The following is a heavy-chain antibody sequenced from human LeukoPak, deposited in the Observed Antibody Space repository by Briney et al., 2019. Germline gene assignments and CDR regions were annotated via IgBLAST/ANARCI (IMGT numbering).Heavy chain of an antibody. Sequence: GGSLRLYCAASGFTFSSYSMNWVRQAPGKGLEWVSSISSSSSYIYYADSVKGRFTISRDNAKNSLYLQMNSLRAEDTAVYYCARVASHYDFWSGYEDAFDIWGQGTMVTVSS. CDR1: GFTFSSYS. J-gene: IGHJ3*02. CDR3: ARVASHYDFWSGYEDAFDI. V-gene: IGHV3-21*01. D-gene: IGHD3-3*01. CDR2: ISSSSSYI.